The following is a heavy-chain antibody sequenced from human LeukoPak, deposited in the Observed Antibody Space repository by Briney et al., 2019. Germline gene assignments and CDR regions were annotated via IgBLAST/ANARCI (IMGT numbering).Heavy chain of an antibody. Sequence: PSETLSLTCAVYGGSFSGYYWSWIRQPPGKGLEWIGEINHSGSTNYNPSLKSRVTISVDTSKNQFSLKLSSVTAADTAVYYCARYIVVVPAAPTSPYYYYGMDVWGQGTTVTVSS. V-gene: IGHV4-34*01. J-gene: IGHJ6*02. CDR1: GGSFSGYY. D-gene: IGHD2-2*01. CDR2: INHSGST. CDR3: ARYIVVVPAAPTSPYYYYGMDV.